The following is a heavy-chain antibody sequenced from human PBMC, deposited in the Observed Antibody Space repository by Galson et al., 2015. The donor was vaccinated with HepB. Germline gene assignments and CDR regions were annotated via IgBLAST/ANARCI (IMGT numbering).Heavy chain of an antibody. CDR3: ARRGEYYDSSAYDAFDI. Sequence: QSGAEVKKPGESLRISCKGSGYSFTSHWISWVRQMPGKGLEWMGRIDPSDSYTNYNPSFQGHVTISIDTSISTAYLQWSSLKASDTAMYYCARRGEYYDSSAYDAFDIWGQGTMVTVSS. CDR1: GYSFTSHW. CDR2: IDPSDSYT. D-gene: IGHD3-22*01. V-gene: IGHV5-10-1*01. J-gene: IGHJ3*02.